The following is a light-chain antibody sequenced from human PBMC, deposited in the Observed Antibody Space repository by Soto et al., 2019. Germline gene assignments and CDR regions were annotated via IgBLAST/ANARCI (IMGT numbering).Light chain of an antibody. V-gene: IGLV2-14*01. CDR2: DVS. Sequence: QSALTQPASVSGSPGQSITISCTGTSSDVGGYNYVSWYQQHPGNAPKLMIYDVSNRPSGISNRFSGSKSGNTASLTISGLQAEDEADYFCISYTRSSTYVFGNGTKVTVL. J-gene: IGLJ1*01. CDR1: SSDVGGYNY. CDR3: ISYTRSSTYV.